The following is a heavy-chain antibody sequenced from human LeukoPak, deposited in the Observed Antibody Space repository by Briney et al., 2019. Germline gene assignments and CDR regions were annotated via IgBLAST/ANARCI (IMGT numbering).Heavy chain of an antibody. CDR2: INHSGST. D-gene: IGHD3-10*01. CDR1: GGSFSGYY. Sequence: PSETLSLTCAVYGGSFSGYYWSWIRQPPGKGLEWIGEINHSGSTNYNPSLKSRVTISVDTSKNQFSLKLSSVTAADTAVYYCARVHYGSGSYYKLNWFDPRGQGTLVTVSS. CDR3: ARVHYGSGSYYKLNWFDP. J-gene: IGHJ5*02. V-gene: IGHV4-34*01.